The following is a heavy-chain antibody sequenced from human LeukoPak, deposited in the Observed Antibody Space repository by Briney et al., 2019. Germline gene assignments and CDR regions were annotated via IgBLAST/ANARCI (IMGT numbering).Heavy chain of an antibody. J-gene: IGHJ4*02. CDR3: ARGGYSNGFDY. V-gene: IGHV4-59*01. Sequence: PSETLSLTCTVSGGSISSYYWSWIRQPPGKGLEWIGYIYYSGSTNYNPSLKSRVTISVDTSKNQFSLMLSSVTAADTAVYYCARGGYSNGFDYWGQGTLVTVSS. CDR1: GGSISSYY. D-gene: IGHD5-18*01. CDR2: IYYSGST.